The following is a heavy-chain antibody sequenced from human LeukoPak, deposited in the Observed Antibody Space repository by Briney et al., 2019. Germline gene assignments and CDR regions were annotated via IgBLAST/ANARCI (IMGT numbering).Heavy chain of an antibody. CDR2: IIPIFGTA. D-gene: IGHD5/OR15-5a*01. J-gene: IGHJ6*03. V-gene: IGHV1-69*13. Sequence: ASVKVSCKASGGTFSSYAISWVRQAPGQGLEWMGGIIPIFGTANYAQKFQGRVTITADESTSTAYMELSRLRSDDTAVYYCARGAPYIVSDGYYMDVWGKGTTVTVSS. CDR3: ARGAPYIVSDGYYMDV. CDR1: GGTFSSYA.